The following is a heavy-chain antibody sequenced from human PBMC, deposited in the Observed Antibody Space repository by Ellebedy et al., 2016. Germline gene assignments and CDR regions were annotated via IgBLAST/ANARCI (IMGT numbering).Heavy chain of an antibody. CDR3: SRSLDS. CDR2: INQDGSEK. J-gene: IGHJ4*02. CDR1: GFTFSTYW. V-gene: IGHV3-7*01. Sequence: GGSLRLSXAASGFTFSTYWMDWVRQAPGKGLEWVANINQDGSEKYYVNSVKGRFTISRDNAKNSLYLQMNSLRAEDTAVYYCSRSLDSWGQGTLVTVSS.